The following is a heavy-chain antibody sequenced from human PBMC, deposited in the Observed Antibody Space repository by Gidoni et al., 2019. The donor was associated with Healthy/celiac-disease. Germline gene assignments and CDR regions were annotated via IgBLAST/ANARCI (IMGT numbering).Heavy chain of an antibody. D-gene: IGHD6-19*01. J-gene: IGHJ6*02. CDR1: GFTVSSNY. V-gene: IGHV3-66*01. CDR3: ARFRIAVAGPYYYYYGMDV. Sequence: EVQLVESGGGLVQPGGSLRLSCAASGFTVSSNYMSWVRQAPGKGLEWVSVIYSGGSTYYADSVKGRFTISRDNSKNTLYLQMNSLRAEDTAVYYCARFRIAVAGPYYYYYGMDVWGQGTTVTVSS. CDR2: IYSGGST.